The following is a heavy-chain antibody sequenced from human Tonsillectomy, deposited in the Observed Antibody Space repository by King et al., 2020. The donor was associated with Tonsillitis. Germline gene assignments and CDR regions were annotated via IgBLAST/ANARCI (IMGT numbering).Heavy chain of an antibody. D-gene: IGHD3-22*01. CDR2: IKSKTDGGTT. CDR1: GFTFSNAW. J-gene: IGHJ4*02. V-gene: IGHV3-15*07. CDR3: TTATYYDSSGYYYIDY. Sequence: EVQLVESGGGLVKPGGSLRLSCAASGFTFSNAWMNWVRQAPGKGLEWVGRIKSKTDGGTTDYAAPVKGRFTISRDDSKNTLNLQMNSLKTEDTAVYYCTTATYYDSSGYYYIDYWGQGTLVTVSS.